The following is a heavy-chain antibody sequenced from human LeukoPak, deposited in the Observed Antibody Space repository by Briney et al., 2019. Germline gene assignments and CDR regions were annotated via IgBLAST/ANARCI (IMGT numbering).Heavy chain of an antibody. Sequence: PSETLSLTCTVSGGSISSYYWSWIRQPAGKGLEWIGRFYTSGSTNYNPSLKSRVTMSVDTSKNQISLKLRSVTAADTAVYYCARRDSGSSSRAFDIWGQGTMVTVSS. D-gene: IGHD1-26*01. J-gene: IGHJ3*02. V-gene: IGHV4-4*07. CDR1: GGSISSYY. CDR2: FYTSGST. CDR3: ARRDSGSSSRAFDI.